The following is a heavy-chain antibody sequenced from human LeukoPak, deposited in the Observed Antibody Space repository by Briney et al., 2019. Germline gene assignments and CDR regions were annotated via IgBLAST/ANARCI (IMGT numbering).Heavy chain of an antibody. Sequence: PSETLSLTCAVYGVSFSGYHWNWIRQFPGKGLEWIGEINDRGHTNYNPSLESRVTISVDTSKKQFSLKLNPVTAADTAVYYCARDPTTELNIAYYFDFWVQGTLVTVSS. D-gene: IGHD4/OR15-4a*01. CDR2: INDRGHT. V-gene: IGHV4-34*01. CDR1: GVSFSGYH. CDR3: ARDPTTELNIAYYFDF. J-gene: IGHJ4*02.